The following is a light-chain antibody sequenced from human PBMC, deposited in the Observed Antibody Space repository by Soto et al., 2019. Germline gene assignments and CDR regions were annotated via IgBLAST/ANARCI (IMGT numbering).Light chain of an antibody. J-gene: IGKJ2*01. CDR2: GAS. Sequence: EIVMTQSPATLSVSPGERATLSCRASQSVSSNLAWYQQKPGQAPRLPIYGASTRATGIPARFSGSGSGTDFTLTISSLQSEDFAVYYCQQYNNSPAYTFGQGPTVDIK. CDR3: QQYNNSPAYT. CDR1: QSVSSN. V-gene: IGKV3-15*01.